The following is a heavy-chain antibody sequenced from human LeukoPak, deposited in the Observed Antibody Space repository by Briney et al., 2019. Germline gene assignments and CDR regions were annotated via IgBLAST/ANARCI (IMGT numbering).Heavy chain of an antibody. CDR1: GFTFSSYW. V-gene: IGHV3-21*01. CDR2: ISSSSSYI. J-gene: IGHJ3*02. Sequence: GGSLRLSCAASGFTFSSYWMNWVRQAPGKGLEWVSSISSSSSYIYYADSVKGRFTISRDNAKNSLYLQMNSLRAEDTAVYYCASTFGADAFDIWGQGTMVTVSS. CDR3: ASTFGADAFDI. D-gene: IGHD2/OR15-2a*01.